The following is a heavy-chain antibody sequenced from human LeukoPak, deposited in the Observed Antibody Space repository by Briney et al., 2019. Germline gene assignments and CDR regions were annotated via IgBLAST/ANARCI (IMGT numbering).Heavy chain of an antibody. J-gene: IGHJ4*02. Sequence: GGSLGLSCAVSGFTVSGNYMSWVRQAPGKGLEGVSLIYSGGTTYYADSVKGRFTISRDNSKNTLYLQMNSLRAEDTAVYYCARRSGIAVAGAFDYWGQGTLVTVSS. CDR2: IYSGGTT. CDR1: GFTVSGNY. V-gene: IGHV3-53*01. D-gene: IGHD6-19*01. CDR3: ARRSGIAVAGAFDY.